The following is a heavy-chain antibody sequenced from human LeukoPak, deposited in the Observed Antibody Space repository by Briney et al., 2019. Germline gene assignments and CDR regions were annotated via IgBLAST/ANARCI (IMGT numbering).Heavy chain of an antibody. CDR3: AREYGDPVMGYYYYMDV. J-gene: IGHJ6*03. CDR1: GFTFSDYY. Sequence: PGESLRLSCAASGFTFSDYYMSWIRQAPGKGLEWVSYISSSGSTIYYADSVKGRFTISRDNAKNSLYLQMNSLRAEDTAVYYCAREYGDPVMGYYYYMDVWGKGTTVTISS. CDR2: ISSSGSTI. V-gene: IGHV3-11*01. D-gene: IGHD4-17*01.